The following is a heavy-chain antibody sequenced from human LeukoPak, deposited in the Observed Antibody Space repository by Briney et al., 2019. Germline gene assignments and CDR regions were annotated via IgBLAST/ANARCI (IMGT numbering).Heavy chain of an antibody. CDR3: ARGVGATIS. V-gene: IGHV1-2*02. CDR1: GYSFSSYD. CDR2: INPNSGGT. D-gene: IGHD1-26*01. Sequence: ASVKVSCKASGYSFSSYDINWVRQAPGQGLEWMGWINPNSGGTNYAQKFQGRVTMTRDTSISTAYMELSRLRSDDTAVYYCARGVGATISWGQGTLVTVSS. J-gene: IGHJ4*02.